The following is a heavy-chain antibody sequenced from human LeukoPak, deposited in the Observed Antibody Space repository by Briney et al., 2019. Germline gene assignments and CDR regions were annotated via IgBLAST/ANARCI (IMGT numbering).Heavy chain of an antibody. CDR1: GYTFTAYY. Sequence: ASVKDSCKASGYTFTAYYIHWVRQAPGQGLEWMGWINPNSGGTNYALKFRGRVTMTRDTSTSTASMELSRLISDDTAVYYCARPQDHGGNVENFNIWGQGTMVTVSS. D-gene: IGHD4-23*01. CDR2: INPNSGGT. V-gene: IGHV1-2*02. J-gene: IGHJ3*02. CDR3: ARPQDHGGNVENFNI.